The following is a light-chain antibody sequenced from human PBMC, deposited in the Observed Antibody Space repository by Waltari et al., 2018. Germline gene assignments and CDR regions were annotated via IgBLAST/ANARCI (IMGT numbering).Light chain of an antibody. Sequence: SYELTQPPSVSVSPGQTARIPCSGDALTKQYAYWYQQKPGQAPVLVIYKDSERPSGIPERFSGSSSGTTVTLTISGVQTEDEADYYCQSADSSGTYEVFGTGTKVTVL. J-gene: IGLJ1*01. CDR1: ALTKQY. CDR3: QSADSSGTYEV. CDR2: KDS. V-gene: IGLV3-25*03.